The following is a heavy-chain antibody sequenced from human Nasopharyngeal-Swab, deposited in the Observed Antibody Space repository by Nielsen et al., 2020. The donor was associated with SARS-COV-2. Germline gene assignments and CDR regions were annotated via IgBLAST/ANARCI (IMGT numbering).Heavy chain of an antibody. CDR2: ISWNSGSK. J-gene: IGHJ6*02. Sequence: WIRPPPGTGLEWVSGISWNSGSKGYADSVKGRFTISRDNAKNTLYLQMNSLRAEDTALYYCAKGRSGWSCYGMDVWGQGTTVTVSS. CDR3: AKGRSGWSCYGMDV. V-gene: IGHV3-9*01. D-gene: IGHD6-19*01.